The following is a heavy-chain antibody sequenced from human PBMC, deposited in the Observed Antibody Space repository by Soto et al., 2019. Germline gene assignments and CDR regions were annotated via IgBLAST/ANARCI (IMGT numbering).Heavy chain of an antibody. CDR2: INAGNGNK. V-gene: IGHV1-3*05. CDR3: ARDLGDRPGFDY. D-gene: IGHD1-26*01. CDR1: GYTFTSYA. Sequence: QVQLVQSGAEEKKPGASVKVSCKASGYTFTSYAMHWVRQAPGQRLEWMGWINAGNGNKKYSQKFQGRVTITRDTSASTAYMELSSLRSEDTAVYYCARDLGDRPGFDYWGQGTLVTVSS. J-gene: IGHJ4*02.